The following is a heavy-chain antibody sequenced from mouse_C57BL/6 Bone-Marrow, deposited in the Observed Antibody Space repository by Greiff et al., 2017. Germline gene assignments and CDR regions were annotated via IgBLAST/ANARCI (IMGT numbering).Heavy chain of an antibody. CDR2: ISYDGSN. Sequence: EVKLQESGPGLVKPSQSLSLTCSVTGYSITSGYYWNWIRQFPGNKLEWMGYISYDGSNNYNPSLKNRISITRDTSKNQFFLKLNSVTTEDTATYYCARVLRPYYFDYWGQGTTLTVSS. V-gene: IGHV3-6*01. CDR3: ARVLRPYYFDY. J-gene: IGHJ2*01. CDR1: GYSITSGYY. D-gene: IGHD1-2*01.